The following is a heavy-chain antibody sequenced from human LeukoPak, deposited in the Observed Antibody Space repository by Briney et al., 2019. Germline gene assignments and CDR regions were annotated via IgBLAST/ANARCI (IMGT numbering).Heavy chain of an antibody. V-gene: IGHV3-7*01. D-gene: IGHD6-13*01. J-gene: IGHJ4*02. Sequence: TGGSLRLACTASGFTFSSYWMSWVRQAPGKGLEWVANIKQDGSEKYYVDSVKGRFTISRDNAKNSLYLQMNSLRAEDTAVYYCARVSTFSSSWYYFDYWGQGTLVTVSS. CDR1: GFTFSSYW. CDR2: IKQDGSEK. CDR3: ARVSTFSSSWYYFDY.